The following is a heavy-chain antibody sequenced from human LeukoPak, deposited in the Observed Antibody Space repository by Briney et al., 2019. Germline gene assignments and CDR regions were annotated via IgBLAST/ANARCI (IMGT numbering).Heavy chain of an antibody. J-gene: IGHJ4*02. Sequence: GGSLRLSCAASGFTFSSYWMHWVRQAPGKGLEWVSAISGSGGSTYYADSVKGRFTISRDNSKNTLYLQMNSLRAEDTAVYYCARDSGGSFDYWGQGTLVTVSS. V-gene: IGHV3-23*01. CDR2: ISGSGGST. D-gene: IGHD3-10*01. CDR3: ARDSGGSFDY. CDR1: GFTFSSYW.